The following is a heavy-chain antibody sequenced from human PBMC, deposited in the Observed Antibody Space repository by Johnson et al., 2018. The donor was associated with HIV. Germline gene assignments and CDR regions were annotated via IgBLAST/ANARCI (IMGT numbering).Heavy chain of an antibody. Sequence: QVQLVESGGGVVQPGRSLRLSCAASGFTFSTYGMHWVRQAPGKGLEWVAVISYDGSNKYYADSVKGRFTISRDNSKNTLYLQINSLSTEDTALYYCARDPSTHYSRLTGDFGAFDIWGQGTLVFVSS. D-gene: IGHD7-27*01. CDR2: ISYDGSNK. J-gene: IGHJ3*02. V-gene: IGHV3-30*03. CDR1: GFTFSTYG. CDR3: ARDPSTHYSRLTGDFGAFDI.